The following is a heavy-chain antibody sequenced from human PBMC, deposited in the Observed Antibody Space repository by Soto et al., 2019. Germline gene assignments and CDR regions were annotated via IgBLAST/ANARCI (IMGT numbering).Heavy chain of an antibody. CDR3: ARGPSVLLWFGSNWFDP. CDR1: GGSFSGYY. Sequence: QVQLQQWGAGLLKPSETLSLTCAIYGGSFSGYYWSWIRQPPGKGMEWIGEINHSGSTNYNPSTKRRVTIAVDTSKNQFSRKCSYVTAADTAVYDCARGPSVLLWFGSNWFDPWGQGTLVTVSS. V-gene: IGHV4-34*01. J-gene: IGHJ5*02. D-gene: IGHD3-10*01. CDR2: INHSGST.